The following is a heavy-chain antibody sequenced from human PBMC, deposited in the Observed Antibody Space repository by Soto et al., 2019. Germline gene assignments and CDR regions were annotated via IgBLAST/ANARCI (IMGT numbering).Heavy chain of an antibody. J-gene: IGHJ5*02. CDR2: XYXSXXX. Sequence: PSETLSLTCTVSGGSISSYYWSWVRQHPGKGLEXIXXXYXSXXXNXXXXLKSRVTISVDTSKNQFSLKLSSVTAADTAVYYCARDQDNNWFDPWGQGTLVTVSS. CDR1: GGSISSYY. V-gene: IGHV4-59*01. CDR3: ARDQDNNWFDP. D-gene: IGHD2-15*01.